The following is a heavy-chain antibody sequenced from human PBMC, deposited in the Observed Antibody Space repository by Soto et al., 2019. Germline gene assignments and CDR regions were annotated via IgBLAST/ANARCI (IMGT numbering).Heavy chain of an antibody. CDR3: ATPIGGYDAFDI. D-gene: IGHD3-16*01. Sequence: EVQLLESGGGLVQPGGSLRLSCAASGFTFSSYAMSWVRQAPGKGLEWVSAITGSGGSTYYADSVKGRFTISRDNSKNTLYLQMNSLRAGDTAVYYCATPIGGYDAFDIWGQGTMVTVSS. CDR1: GFTFSSYA. J-gene: IGHJ3*02. CDR2: ITGSGGST. V-gene: IGHV3-23*01.